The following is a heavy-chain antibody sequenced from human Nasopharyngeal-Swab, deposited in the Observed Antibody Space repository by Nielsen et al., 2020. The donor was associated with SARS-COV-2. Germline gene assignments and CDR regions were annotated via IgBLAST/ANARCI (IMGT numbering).Heavy chain of an antibody. CDR1: GFTFSSYA. V-gene: IGHV3-23*01. J-gene: IGHJ5*02. D-gene: IGHD3-3*01. CDR3: AKTGRTIFGVGNWFDP. Sequence: GESLKISCAASGFTFSSYAMSWVRQAPGKGLEWVSAISGSGGSTYYADSVKGRFTISSDNSKNTLYLQMNSLRAEDTAVYYCAKTGRTIFGVGNWFDPWGQGTLVTVSS. CDR2: ISGSGGST.